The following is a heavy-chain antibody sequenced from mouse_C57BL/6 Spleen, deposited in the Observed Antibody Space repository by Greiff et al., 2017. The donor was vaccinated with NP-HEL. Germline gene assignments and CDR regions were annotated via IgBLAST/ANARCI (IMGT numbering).Heavy chain of an antibody. D-gene: IGHD2-4*01. CDR2: IYPGNSDT. CDR3: TRRENYDYDGGYFDD. CDR1: GYTFTSYW. V-gene: IGHV1-5*01. J-gene: IGHJ1*03. Sequence: EVQLQESGTVLARPGASVKMSCKTSGYTFTSYWMHWVKQRPGQGLEWIGAIYPGNSDTSYNQKFKGKAKLTAVTSASTAYMELSSLTNEDSAVYYCTRRENYDYDGGYFDDWGTGTTVTVSS.